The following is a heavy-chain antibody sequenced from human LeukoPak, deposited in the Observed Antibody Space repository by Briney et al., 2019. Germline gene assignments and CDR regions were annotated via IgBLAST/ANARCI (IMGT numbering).Heavy chain of an antibody. J-gene: IGHJ3*02. D-gene: IGHD4-11*01. V-gene: IGHV3-48*03. CDR2: ISSSGSSK. CDR3: ARGGGNDYRYNAFDI. Sequence: PGGSLRLSCAASGFTFSSHEMNWVRQAPGKGLECVSYISSSGSSKYYADSVNGRFTISRDNAKNSLYLQMNSLRAEDTAVYYCARGGGNDYRYNAFDIWGQGTMVTVSS. CDR1: GFTFSSHE.